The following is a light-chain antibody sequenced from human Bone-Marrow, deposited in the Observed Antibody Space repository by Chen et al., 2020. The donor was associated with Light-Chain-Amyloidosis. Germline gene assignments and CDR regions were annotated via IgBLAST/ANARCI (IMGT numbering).Light chain of an antibody. Sequence: QSALTQPASVSGSPGQSITIYCTGTSGDVGTYNYVSWYQQHPGKAPKVMIYSVSNRPSGVSNRFSGSKSGNTASLTISGLQAEDEADYYCSSFTSSSSYVFGPGTKVTVL. V-gene: IGLV2-14*01. J-gene: IGLJ1*01. CDR3: SSFTSSSSYV. CDR1: SGDVGTYNY. CDR2: SVS.